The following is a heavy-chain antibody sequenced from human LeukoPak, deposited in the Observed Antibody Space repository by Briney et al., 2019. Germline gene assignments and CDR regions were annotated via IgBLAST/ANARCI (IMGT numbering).Heavy chain of an antibody. CDR1: GGSISNYY. CDR2: IYYSGST. CDR3: ARHSRLDKSSLSWADY. D-gene: IGHD2-2*03. J-gene: IGHJ4*02. Sequence: SETLSLTCTVSGGSISNYYWSWIRQPPGKGLEWIGYIYYSGSTNYNPSLKSRITISVDTSKNQFSLRLSSMTAADTAVYYCARHSRLDKSSLSWADYWGQGTLVTVSS. V-gene: IGHV4-59*08.